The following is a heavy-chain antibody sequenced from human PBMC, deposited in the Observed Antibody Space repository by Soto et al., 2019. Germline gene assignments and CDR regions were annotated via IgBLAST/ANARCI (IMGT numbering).Heavy chain of an antibody. J-gene: IGHJ4*02. Sequence: EEQLVESGRGLVQPGGSLRLSCAASGFTFSNHYMNWVCQTPGKGLEWVSSINRDSTVIYYADSVKGRFTISRDNARNSLSLQMNSLRAEDTAVYYCLNGDYYVGPGTLVTVSS. D-gene: IGHD3-16*01. CDR3: LNGDYY. CDR2: INRDSTVI. CDR1: GFTFSNHY. V-gene: IGHV3-48*01.